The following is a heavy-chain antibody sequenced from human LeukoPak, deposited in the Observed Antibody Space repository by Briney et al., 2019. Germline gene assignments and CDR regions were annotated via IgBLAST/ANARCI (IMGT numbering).Heavy chain of an antibody. CDR3: ARVGYYGSGSYSEIAY. CDR2: INPNSGGT. D-gene: IGHD3-10*01. Sequence: GASVKVSCKASGYTFTGYYMHWVRQAPGQGLEWMGRINPNSGGTNYAQKFQGRVTMTRDTSISTAYMELSRLRSDDTAVYYCARVGYYGSGSYSEIAYWGQGTLVTVSS. J-gene: IGHJ4*02. V-gene: IGHV1-2*06. CDR1: GYTFTGYY.